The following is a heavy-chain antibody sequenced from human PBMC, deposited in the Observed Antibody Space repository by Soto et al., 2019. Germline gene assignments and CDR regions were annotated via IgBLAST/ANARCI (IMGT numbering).Heavy chain of an antibody. D-gene: IGHD3-22*01. CDR2: IKSKTDGGTT. V-gene: IGHV3-15*07. Sequence: EVQLVESGGGLVKPGGSLRLSCAASGFTFSNAWMNWVRQAPGKGLEWVGRIKSKTDGGTTDYAAPVKGRFTISRDDSKNTLYLQMNRLKTVDTAVYYCTTDPEFTMIVVGNEYWSQGTLVTVA. CDR1: GFTFSNAW. J-gene: IGHJ4*02. CDR3: TTDPEFTMIVVGNEY.